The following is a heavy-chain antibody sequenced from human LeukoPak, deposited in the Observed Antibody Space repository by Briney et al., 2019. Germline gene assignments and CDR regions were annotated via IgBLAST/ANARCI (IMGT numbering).Heavy chain of an antibody. CDR3: ARLHSGRYYGDAFDV. Sequence: GGSLRLSCAASGFTFSNYWMTWVRQAPGKGLEWVANTKEDASEKYYVDSVRGRFTTSRDNAKNSLYLQMNGLRAEDTAVYYCARLHSGRYYGDAFDVWGQGTMVTVSS. V-gene: IGHV3-7*03. CDR2: TKEDASEK. J-gene: IGHJ3*01. D-gene: IGHD1-26*01. CDR1: GFTFSNYW.